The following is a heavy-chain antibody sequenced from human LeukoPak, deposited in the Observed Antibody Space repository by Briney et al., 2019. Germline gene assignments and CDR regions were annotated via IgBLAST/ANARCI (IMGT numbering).Heavy chain of an antibody. CDR3: ARDLTMVRRRYYYYYMDV. CDR2: INPNSGGT. CDR1: GYTFTGYY. V-gene: IGHV1-2*02. D-gene: IGHD3-10*01. Sequence: ASVKVSCKASGYTFTGYYMHWVRQAPGQGLEWMGWINPNSGGTNYAQKFQGRVTMTRDTSTSTVYMELSSLRSEDTAVYYCARDLTMVRRRYYYYYMDVWGKGTTVTISS. J-gene: IGHJ6*03.